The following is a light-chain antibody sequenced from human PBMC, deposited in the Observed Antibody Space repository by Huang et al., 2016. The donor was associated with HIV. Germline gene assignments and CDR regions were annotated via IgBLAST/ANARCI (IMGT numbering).Light chain of an antibody. CDR1: HSITSN. Sequence: EIVMTQSPATLSVSPGERATLSCRASHSITSNLAWYQQKPGQAPRLLIYAASTRATGSPARFSGSGSGTEFTLSISSLQSEDFAVYYCQQYNNWPPWTFGQGTKVEIK. CDR3: QQYNNWPPWT. J-gene: IGKJ1*01. V-gene: IGKV3-15*01. CDR2: AAS.